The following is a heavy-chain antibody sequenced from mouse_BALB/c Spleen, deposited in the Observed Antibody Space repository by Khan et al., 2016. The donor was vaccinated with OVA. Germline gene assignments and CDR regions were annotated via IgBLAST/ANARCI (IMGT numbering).Heavy chain of an antibody. J-gene: IGHJ3*01. CDR3: TRGGRFITTATWFPY. V-gene: IGHV1-59*01. Sequence: QVQLKQSGAELVMPGASVKMSCKASGYTFTSHWMHWVKQRPGQGLEWIGVIDPSANYITSNQQFKDKATLTVDPSSSTAYMQLTSLPSEDSAVYDCTRGGRFITTATWFPYWGQGTLVTVSA. CDR1: GYTFTSHW. CDR2: IDPSANYI. D-gene: IGHD1-2*01.